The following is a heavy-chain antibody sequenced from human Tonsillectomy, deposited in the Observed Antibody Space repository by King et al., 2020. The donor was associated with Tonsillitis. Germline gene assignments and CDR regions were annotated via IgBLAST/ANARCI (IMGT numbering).Heavy chain of an antibody. Sequence: VQLQESGPGLVKPSETLSLTCTVSDGSISSDYWSWIRQPPGKGLEWIGYFYYSGNTNYNPSLKSRVTISVKTSKNQFSLKLNSVTAADPAVYYCARGPGPTPFYYGLSVWAQGTTVTVSS. CDR2: FYYSGNT. CDR3: ARGPGPTPFYYGLSV. V-gene: IGHV4-59*01. J-gene: IGHJ6*02. CDR1: DGSISSDY.